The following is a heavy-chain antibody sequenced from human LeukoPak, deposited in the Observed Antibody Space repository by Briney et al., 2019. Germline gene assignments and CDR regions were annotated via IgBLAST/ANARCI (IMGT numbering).Heavy chain of an antibody. J-gene: IGHJ6*03. Sequence: SETLSLTCTVSGGSISSGGYYWSWLRQPPGKGLEWIGYIYHSGSIYYNPSLKSRVTISVDRSKNQFSLKLSSVTAADTAVYYCAREMDTSNYYMDVWGKGTTVTVSS. CDR2: IYHSGSI. V-gene: IGHV4-30-2*01. CDR1: GGSISSGGYY. CDR3: AREMDTSNYYMDV. D-gene: IGHD5-18*01.